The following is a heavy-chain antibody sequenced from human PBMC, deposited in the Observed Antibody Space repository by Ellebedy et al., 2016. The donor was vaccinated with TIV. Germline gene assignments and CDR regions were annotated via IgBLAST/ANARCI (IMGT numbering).Heavy chain of an antibody. CDR1: GFIFSSYS. V-gene: IGHV3-48*04. CDR3: ARDRTLWFGELMGDFDY. J-gene: IGHJ4*02. CDR2: ISSTSSII. D-gene: IGHD3-10*01. Sequence: PGGSLRLSCAASGFIFSSYSMNWVRQAPGKGLEWVSYISSTSSIIYYADSVKGRFTISRDNAKNSLYLQMNSLRAEDTAVYYCARDRTLWFGELMGDFDYWGQGTLVTVSS.